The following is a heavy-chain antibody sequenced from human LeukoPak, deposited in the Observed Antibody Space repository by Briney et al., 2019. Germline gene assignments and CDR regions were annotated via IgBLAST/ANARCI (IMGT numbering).Heavy chain of an antibody. CDR3: ARVSLLGIAAAGNWNPDLYYYFDY. CDR2: IYYSGST. J-gene: IGHJ4*02. D-gene: IGHD6-13*01. CDR1: GGSISSYY. V-gene: IGHV4-59*12. Sequence: SETLSLTCTVSGGSISSYYWSWIRQPPGKGLEWIGYIYYSGSTNYNPSLKSRVTTSVDTSKNQFSLKLSSVTAADTAVYYCARVSLLGIAAAGNWNPDLYYYFDYWGQGTLVTVSS.